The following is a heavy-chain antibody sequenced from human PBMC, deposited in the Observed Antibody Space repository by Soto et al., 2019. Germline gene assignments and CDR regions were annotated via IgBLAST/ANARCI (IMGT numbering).Heavy chain of an antibody. CDR3: AHSGYTDELPGSYFDY. CDR2: IYWNDDK. V-gene: IGHV2-5*01. CDR1: GFSLSTSGVG. D-gene: IGHD5-12*01. Sequence: SGPTLVNPTQTLTLTCTFSGFSLSTSGVGVGWIRQPPGKALEWLALIYWNDDKRYSPSLKSRLTITKDTSKNQVVLTMTNMDPVDTATYYCAHSGYTDELPGSYFDYWGQGTLVTVSS. J-gene: IGHJ4*02.